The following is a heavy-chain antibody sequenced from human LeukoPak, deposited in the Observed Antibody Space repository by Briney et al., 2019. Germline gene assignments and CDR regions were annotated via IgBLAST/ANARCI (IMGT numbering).Heavy chain of an antibody. CDR3: AREGSDGFDI. CDR1: GFTFSTYT. J-gene: IGHJ3*02. CDR2: IIRSSSYV. Sequence: PGGSLRLSCAASGFTFSTYTMNWVRQAPGKGLEWVSSIIRSSSYVYYADSVKGRFTISRDNAKNSLYLQMNSLRAEDTAVYYCAREGSDGFDIWGQGTMVTASS. V-gene: IGHV3-21*01.